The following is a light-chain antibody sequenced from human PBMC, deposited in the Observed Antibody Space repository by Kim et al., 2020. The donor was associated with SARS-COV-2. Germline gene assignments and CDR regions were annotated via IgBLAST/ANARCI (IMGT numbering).Light chain of an antibody. V-gene: IGKV1-5*01. J-gene: IGKJ3*01. CDR3: QYYYSFPFT. Sequence: DTQMTPSPSIVSASVGDRVTITCRASQSSLGWLAWYQQKPGKAPKLLIYDGSTLASGVPSRFSGSESRSTLTISSLQPDDFATYYCQYYYSFPFTFGPGTKVDIK. CDR1: QSSLGW. CDR2: DGS.